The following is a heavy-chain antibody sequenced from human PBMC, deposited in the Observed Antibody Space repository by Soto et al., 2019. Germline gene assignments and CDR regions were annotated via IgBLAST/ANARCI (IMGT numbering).Heavy chain of an antibody. CDR1: GFSFSISP. V-gene: IGHV3-30-3*01. D-gene: IGHD4-17*01. CDR3: ARDPKTYGGQHWAFNYFDS. CDR2: ISYDGTNK. Sequence: XGFLRLSCAASGFSFSISPMHWVRQAPGKGPEWVALISYDGTNKFYADSAKGRFTISRDNSKSTLYLQVDSLRPEDAAVYYCARDPKTYGGQHWAFNYFDSWGQGTLVTVSS. J-gene: IGHJ4*02.